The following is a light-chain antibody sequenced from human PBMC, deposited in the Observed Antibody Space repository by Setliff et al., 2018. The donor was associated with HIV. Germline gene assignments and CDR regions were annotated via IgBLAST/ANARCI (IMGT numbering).Light chain of an antibody. J-gene: IGLJ2*01. V-gene: IGLV2-14*01. Sequence: QSALTQPASVSGSPGQSITISCTGTSSDVGGYNYVSWYQQHPGKAPKLMISEVSNRPSGVSNRFSCSKSGNTASLTISGLQAEDEAYYYCCSYAGSATWVFGGGTKVTVL. CDR2: EVS. CDR1: SSDVGGYNY. CDR3: CSYAGSATWV.